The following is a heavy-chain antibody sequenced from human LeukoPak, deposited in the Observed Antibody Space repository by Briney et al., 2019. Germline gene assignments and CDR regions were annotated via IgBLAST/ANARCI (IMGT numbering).Heavy chain of an antibody. J-gene: IGHJ3*02. CDR3: TIPLPEYSSSFHTFDI. Sequence: PGGSLRLSCEASGFTFSSYGMHWVRQAPGKGLEWVANIKQDRSEKYYVDSVKGRFTISRDNAKNSLYLQMNSLRAEDTAVYYCTIPLPEYSSSFHTFDIWGQGTMVTVSS. CDR2: IKQDRSEK. CDR1: GFTFSSYG. V-gene: IGHV3-7*01. D-gene: IGHD6-6*01.